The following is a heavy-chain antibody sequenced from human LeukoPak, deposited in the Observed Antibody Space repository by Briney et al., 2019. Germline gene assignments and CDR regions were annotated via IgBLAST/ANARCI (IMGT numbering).Heavy chain of an antibody. J-gene: IGHJ5*02. V-gene: IGHV4-4*02. CDR2: IYTSGST. CDR1: GGSISSSNW. Sequence: SETLSLTCAVSGGSISSSNWWSWIRQPPGKGLEWIGRIYTSGSTNYNPSLKSRVTISVDTSKNQFSLKLSSVTAADTAVYYCAREPDSSGYYLYNWFDPWGQGTLVTVSS. D-gene: IGHD3-22*01. CDR3: AREPDSSGYYLYNWFDP.